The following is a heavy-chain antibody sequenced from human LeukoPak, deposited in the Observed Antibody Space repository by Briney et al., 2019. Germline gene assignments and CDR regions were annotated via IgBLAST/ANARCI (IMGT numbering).Heavy chain of an antibody. CDR1: RFTFSTYS. V-gene: IGHV3-48*01. Sequence: GGSLRLSCAPSRFTFSTYSRSWVRQAPGKGLEWVSYISSDSKTIYYADSVKGRFTNSRDNAKNSLYLQMNSLRVEDTAMYYCATPFDSGGKGTLVTVFS. J-gene: IGHJ4*02. CDR3: ATPFDS. CDR2: ISSDSKTI.